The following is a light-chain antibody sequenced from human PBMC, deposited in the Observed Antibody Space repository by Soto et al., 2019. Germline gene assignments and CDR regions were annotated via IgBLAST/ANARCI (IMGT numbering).Light chain of an antibody. CDR2: GAS. V-gene: IGKV3-20*01. CDR1: RSLSNY. J-gene: IGKJ4*01. CDR3: QQYSSSPLT. Sequence: EIVVTQSPDTLSLSPGEGATLSCRASRSLSNYLAWYQQKPGQPPRLLIYGASSRATGVPDRFSGSGSGTDFNLTISKLEPEDFAVYYCQQYSSSPLTFGGGTKVYIK.